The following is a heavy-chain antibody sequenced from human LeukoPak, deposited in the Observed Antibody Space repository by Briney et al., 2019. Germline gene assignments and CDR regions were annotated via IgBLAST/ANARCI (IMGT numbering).Heavy chain of an antibody. D-gene: IGHD2-2*01. Sequence: GASVKVSCKASGYTFTGYYMHWVRQAPGQGLEWMGWINPNSGGTNYAQKFQGRVTMTRDTSISTAYMELSSLRSDDTAVYYCARDLMVYCSSTSCMDYYYGMDVWGQGTTVTVSS. CDR1: GYTFTGYY. J-gene: IGHJ6*02. V-gene: IGHV1-2*02. CDR3: ARDLMVYCSSTSCMDYYYGMDV. CDR2: INPNSGGT.